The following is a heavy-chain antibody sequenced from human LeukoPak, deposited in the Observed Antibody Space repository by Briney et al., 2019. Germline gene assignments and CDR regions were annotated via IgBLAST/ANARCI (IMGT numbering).Heavy chain of an antibody. CDR3: ARWGLVAPGTYYYYYMDV. V-gene: IGHV1-18*01. CDR2: INAYNGDT. J-gene: IGHJ6*03. Sequence: ASVKVSCKASGYTFTNYGVSWVRPPPGQGLEWMGWINAYNGDTHYAQNLQGRLTMTTDTSTSMAFMELRSLRPDDTAVYFCARWGLVAPGTYYYYYMDVWGRGTTVTVSS. CDR1: GYTFTNYG. D-gene: IGHD2-2*01.